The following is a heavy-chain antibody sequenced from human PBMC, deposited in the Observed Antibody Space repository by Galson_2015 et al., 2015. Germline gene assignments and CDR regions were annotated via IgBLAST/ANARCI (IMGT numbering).Heavy chain of an antibody. CDR1: GFTFSSYA. CDR2: ISYDGSIK. V-gene: IGHV3-30-3*01. Sequence: SLRLSCAASGFTFSSYAMHWVRQAPGKGLEWVAVISYDGSIKYYADSVKGRFTISRDNSKNTLYLQMNSLRAEDTAVYYCARGSEGYSYGQRRDLYWYFDLWGRGTLVTVSS. D-gene: IGHD5-18*01. J-gene: IGHJ2*01. CDR3: ARGSEGYSYGQRRDLYWYFDL.